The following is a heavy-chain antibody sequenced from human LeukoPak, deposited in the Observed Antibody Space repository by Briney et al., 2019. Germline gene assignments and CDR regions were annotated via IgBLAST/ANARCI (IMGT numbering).Heavy chain of an antibody. CDR3: ARDYSGSWERYFDY. V-gene: IGHV4-59*01. CDR2: IYYSGST. J-gene: IGHJ4*02. CDR1: GGSISSYY. Sequence: SETLSLTCTVSGGSISSYYWSWIRQPPGKGLEWIGYIYYSGSTNYNPSLKSRVTISVDTSKNQFSLKLSSVTAADTAVYYCARDYSGSWERYFDYWGQGTLVTVSS. D-gene: IGHD1-26*01.